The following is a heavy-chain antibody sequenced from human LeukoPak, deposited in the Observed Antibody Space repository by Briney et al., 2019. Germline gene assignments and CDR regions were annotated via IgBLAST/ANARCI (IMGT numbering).Heavy chain of an antibody. V-gene: IGHV3-23*01. CDR2: ISVSGGST. D-gene: IGHD1-26*01. CDR3: EKPPNSGSYSGFDY. J-gene: IGHJ4*02. Sequence: GGSLRLAWAAAGFTFISYAMSWVRQDAGKWRESVSAISVSGGSTYYADSVKGRFTISRDNSKNTLYLQMNSLRVEDTAVYYCEKPPNSGSYSGFDYWGEGTLVTVSS. CDR1: GFTFISYA.